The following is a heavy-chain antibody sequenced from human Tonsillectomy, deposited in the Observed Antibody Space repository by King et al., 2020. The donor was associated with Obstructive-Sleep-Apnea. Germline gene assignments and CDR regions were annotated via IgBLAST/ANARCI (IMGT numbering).Heavy chain of an antibody. Sequence: VQLVESGGGVVQPGMSLRLSCAASGFILTNHAMHWVHQVPGKGLEWVAFISYDESRKYYADSVKGRFTISRDTSKNTMYLQMNSLRNEDTAVYYCARRGYSNDLSQYYFDYWGQGTLVTVSS. CDR3: ARRGYSNDLSQYYFDY. J-gene: IGHJ4*02. CDR1: GFILTNHA. D-gene: IGHD5-12*01. CDR2: ISYDESRK. V-gene: IGHV3-30-3*01.